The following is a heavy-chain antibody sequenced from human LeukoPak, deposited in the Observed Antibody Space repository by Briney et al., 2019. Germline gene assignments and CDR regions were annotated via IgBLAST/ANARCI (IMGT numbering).Heavy chain of an antibody. Sequence: GESLKISCKGSGYSFTSFWIGWVRQMPGKGLEWMGVIYPGDSDTRYSPSFQGQVTISADKSISTAYLQLNSLRAEDTAVYYCAKGRAVGGYDVVMDVWGKGTTVTVSS. CDR3: AKGRAVGGYDVVMDV. V-gene: IGHV5-51*01. J-gene: IGHJ6*04. D-gene: IGHD5-12*01. CDR1: GYSFTSFW. CDR2: IYPGDSDT.